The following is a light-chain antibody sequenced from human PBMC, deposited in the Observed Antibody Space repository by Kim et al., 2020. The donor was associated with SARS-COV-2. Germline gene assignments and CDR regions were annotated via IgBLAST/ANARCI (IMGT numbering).Light chain of an antibody. CDR1: QSVSNNY. Sequence: EIVLTQSPGTLSLSPGERATLSCRASQSVSNNYLAWYQQRPGQAPSLLMYGVSSRATGIPDRFSGSGSGTDFTLTISRLEPEDFAVYYCQQYGSSPALTFGGGTKVDIK. J-gene: IGKJ4*01. V-gene: IGKV3-20*01. CDR2: GVS. CDR3: QQYGSSPALT.